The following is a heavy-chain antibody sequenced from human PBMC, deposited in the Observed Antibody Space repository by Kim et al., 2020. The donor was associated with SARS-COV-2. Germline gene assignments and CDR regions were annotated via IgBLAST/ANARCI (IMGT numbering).Heavy chain of an antibody. D-gene: IGHD1-20*01. V-gene: IGHV3-33*05. CDR1: GFTFSSYA. CDR2: LSYDGSNE. CDR3: ARNRYVDY. J-gene: IGHJ4*02. Sequence: GGSLRLSCEASGFTFSSYAMHWVRQTPGKGLEWVAFLSYDGSNEYYVDSVKGRFTISRDNSKNTLHLQMNSLRAEDTAVYYCARNRYVDYWGQGTLVTVSS.